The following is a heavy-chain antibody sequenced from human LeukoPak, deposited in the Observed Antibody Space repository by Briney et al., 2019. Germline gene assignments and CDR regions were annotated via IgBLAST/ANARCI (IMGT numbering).Heavy chain of an antibody. J-gene: IGHJ4*02. CDR1: GFTFSSYA. CDR2: ISGSGGRT. Sequence: GESLRLSCAASGFTFSSYAMSWVRQAPGKGLEWVSSISGSGGRTHYADSVKGRFTISRDNSKNTLYLQMNSLRADDTAIYYCAKDLGPVALNGGDYWGQGTLLTVSS. V-gene: IGHV3-23*01. D-gene: IGHD6-19*01. CDR3: AKDLGPVALNGGDY.